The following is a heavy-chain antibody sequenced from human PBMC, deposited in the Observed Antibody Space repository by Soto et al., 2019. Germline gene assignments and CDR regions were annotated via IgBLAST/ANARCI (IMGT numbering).Heavy chain of an antibody. CDR1: GYTFTGYY. V-gene: IGHV1-2*02. Sequence: GASVKVSCKASGYTFTGYYMHWVRQAPGQGLEWMGWINPNSGGTNYAQKFQGRVTMTRDTSISTAYMELSRLRSDDTAVYYCARAGSGWPFNWFDPWGQGTLVTVSS. J-gene: IGHJ5*02. CDR3: ARAGSGWPFNWFDP. D-gene: IGHD6-19*01. CDR2: INPNSGGT.